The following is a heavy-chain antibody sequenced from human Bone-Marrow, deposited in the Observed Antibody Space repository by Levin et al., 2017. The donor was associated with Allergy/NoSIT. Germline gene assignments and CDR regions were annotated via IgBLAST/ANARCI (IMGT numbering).Heavy chain of an antibody. Sequence: ASVKVSCKASGYTFTGYYMHWVRQAPGQGLEWMGWINPNSGGTNYAQKFQGRVTMTRDTSISTAYMELSRLRSDDTAVYYCASRAPVRGVIIDYWGQGTLVTVSS. J-gene: IGHJ4*02. CDR3: ASRAPVRGVIIDY. D-gene: IGHD3-10*01. CDR1: GYTFTGYY. V-gene: IGHV1-2*02. CDR2: INPNSGGT.